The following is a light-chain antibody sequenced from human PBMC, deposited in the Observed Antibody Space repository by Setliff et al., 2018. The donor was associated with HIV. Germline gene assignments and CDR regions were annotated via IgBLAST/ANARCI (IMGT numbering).Light chain of an antibody. CDR2: EDS. CDR1: KIGSKS. Sequence: SYALTQPPSVSVAPGKTARITCGGNKIGSKSVNWYQQKPGQAPVLVVYEDSDRPSGIPERFSGSNSDNTATLTISRVEAGDEADYYCQVWDSSRDPSGVFGSGTKVTVL. J-gene: IGLJ1*01. CDR3: QVWDSSRDPSGV. V-gene: IGLV3-21*03.